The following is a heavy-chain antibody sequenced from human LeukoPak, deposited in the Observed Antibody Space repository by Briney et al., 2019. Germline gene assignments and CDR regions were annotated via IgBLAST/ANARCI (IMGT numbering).Heavy chain of an antibody. Sequence: ASVKVSCKASGYTFTSYDINWVRQATGQGLEWMGWMNPNSGNTGNAQKFQGRVTMTRNTSISTAYMELSSLRSEDTAVYYCARADGYCSGGSCYSKWFDPWGQGTLVTVSP. V-gene: IGHV1-8*01. CDR3: ARADGYCSGGSCYSKWFDP. J-gene: IGHJ5*02. CDR1: GYTFTSYD. D-gene: IGHD2-15*01. CDR2: MNPNSGNT.